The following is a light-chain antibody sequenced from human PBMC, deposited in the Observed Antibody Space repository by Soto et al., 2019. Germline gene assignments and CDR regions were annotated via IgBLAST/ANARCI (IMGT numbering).Light chain of an antibody. CDR1: QSISSW. V-gene: IGKV1-5*01. Sequence: DIQMTQSPSTLSASVGDRVTITCRASQSISSWLAWYQQKPGKVPKLLIYDASNLESGVPSRFSGSGSGTDFTLTISGLQPDDFTTYYCQQYTSYSRAFGQGTKVDIK. J-gene: IGKJ1*01. CDR2: DAS. CDR3: QQYTSYSRA.